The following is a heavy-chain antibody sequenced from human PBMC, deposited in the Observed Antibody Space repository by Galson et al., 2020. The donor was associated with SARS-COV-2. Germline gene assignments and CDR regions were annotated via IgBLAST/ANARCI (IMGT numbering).Heavy chain of an antibody. D-gene: IGHD6-19*01. V-gene: IGHV3-74*01. J-gene: IGHJ4*02. CDR2: INSDGSSP. CDR3: ARVGTRSGWKYYFDY. CDR1: GFTFSSSW. Sequence: GESLKISCAASGFTFSSSWMHWVRQAPGKGLVWVSRINSDGSSPSYADSVKGRFTISRDNAKNTLYLQMNSLRAEDTAVYYCARVGTRSGWKYYFDYWGQGTLVTVSS.